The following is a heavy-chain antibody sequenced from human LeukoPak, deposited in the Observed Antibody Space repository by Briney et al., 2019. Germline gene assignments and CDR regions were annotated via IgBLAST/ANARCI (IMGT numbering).Heavy chain of an antibody. V-gene: IGHV1-46*01. CDR1: GYTFTSYY. D-gene: IGHD1-1*01. J-gene: IGHJ3*02. CDR3: ARDGRLDAFDI. CDR2: INPSGGST. Sequence: ASVKVSCKASGYTFTSYYMHWVRQAPGQGLEWMGIINPSGGSTSYAQKFQGRVTMTRDTSTSTVYMELSSLRSDDTAVYYCARDGRLDAFDIWGQGTMVTVSS.